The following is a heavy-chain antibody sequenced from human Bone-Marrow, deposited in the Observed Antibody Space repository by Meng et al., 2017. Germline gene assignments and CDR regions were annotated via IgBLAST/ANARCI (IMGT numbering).Heavy chain of an antibody. D-gene: IGHD6-13*01. J-gene: IGHJ4*01. CDR2: IKPQSGDT. CDR1: GYTFTAYY. V-gene: IGHV1-2*06. CDR3: VRDEDISAAGYLFGDY. Sequence: QAQLVQSGAELKKPGASVMVSCKSFGYTFTAYYIHWVRQAPGQGLEWMGHIKPQSGDTLYAQKFQGRVSMTRDTSISTAYVELSGLTSDDTAIYYCVRDEDISAAGYLFGDYWGHGTLVTVSS.